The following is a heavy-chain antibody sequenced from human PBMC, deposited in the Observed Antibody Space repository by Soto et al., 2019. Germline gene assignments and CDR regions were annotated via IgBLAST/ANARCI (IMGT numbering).Heavy chain of an antibody. J-gene: IGHJ4*02. CDR2: IYYSGST. D-gene: IGHD4-17*01. V-gene: IGHV4-59*01. CDR3: ARVIDSYGDYAFDY. CDR1: GVSISSYY. Sequence: SETLSLTCTVSGVSISSYYWSWIRQPPGKGLEWIGYIYYSGSTNYNPSLKSRVTVSVDTSKNQFSLKLSSVTAADTAVYYCARVIDSYGDYAFDYWGQGTLVTVSS.